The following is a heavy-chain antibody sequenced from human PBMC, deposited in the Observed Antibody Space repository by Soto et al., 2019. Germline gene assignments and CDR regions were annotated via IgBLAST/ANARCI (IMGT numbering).Heavy chain of an antibody. CDR1: GYTFTGYY. CDR2: INPNSGGT. V-gene: IGHV1-2*04. D-gene: IGHD3-9*01. J-gene: IGHJ5*02. Sequence: ASVKVSCKASGYTFTGYYMHWVRQAPGQGLERMGWINPNSGGTNYAQKFQGWVTMTRDTSISTAYMELSRLRSDDTAVYYCARGLGEVLQSYYDILTGYLNWFDPWGQGTLVTVSS. CDR3: ARGLGEVLQSYYDILTGYLNWFDP.